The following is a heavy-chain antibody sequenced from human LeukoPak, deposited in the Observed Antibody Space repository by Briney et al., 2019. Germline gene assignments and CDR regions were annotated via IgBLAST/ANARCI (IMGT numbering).Heavy chain of an antibody. V-gene: IGHV3-21*01. J-gene: IGHJ6*02. CDR2: ISSSSSYI. CDR1: GFTFSSYS. CDR3: ASADYYDSSGYFIPHYYYGMDV. Sequence: SGGSLRLSCAAPGFTFSSYSMNWVRQAPGKGLEWVSSISSSSSYIYYADSVKGRFTISRDNAKNSLYLQMNSLRAEDTAVYYCASADYYDSSGYFIPHYYYGMDVWGQGTTVTVSS. D-gene: IGHD3-22*01.